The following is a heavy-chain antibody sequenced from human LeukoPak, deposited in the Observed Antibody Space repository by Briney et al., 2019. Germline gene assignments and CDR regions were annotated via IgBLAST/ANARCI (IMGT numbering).Heavy chain of an antibody. Sequence: GASVKVSCKASGYTFTGYYMHWERQAPGQGLEWMGWINPNSGGTNYAQKFQGRVTMTRDTSISTAYMELSRLRSDDTAVYYCASGSYYYDSSGYSWDIWGQGTMVTVSS. V-gene: IGHV1-2*02. CDR1: GYTFTGYY. CDR2: INPNSGGT. D-gene: IGHD3-22*01. J-gene: IGHJ3*02. CDR3: ASGSYYYDSSGYSWDI.